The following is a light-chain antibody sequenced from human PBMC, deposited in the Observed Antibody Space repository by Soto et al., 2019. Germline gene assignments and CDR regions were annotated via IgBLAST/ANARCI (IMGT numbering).Light chain of an antibody. V-gene: IGKV2-28*01. CDR3: LQALQTPPWT. CDR1: QSLLHSDGYNY. J-gene: IGKJ1*01. Sequence: DIVVTQSPLSLPVTPGEPASISCRSSQSLLHSDGYNYLDWYLQKPGQSPQLLIYLGSNRASGVPDRFSGSGAGTDFTLKISRGEAEDVGIYYCLQALQTPPWTFGQGTKVDIK. CDR2: LGS.